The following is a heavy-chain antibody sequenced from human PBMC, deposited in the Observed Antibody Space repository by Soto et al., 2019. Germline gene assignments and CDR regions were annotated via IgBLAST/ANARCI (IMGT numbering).Heavy chain of an antibody. CDR2: INAGDDKT. J-gene: IGHJ5*02. CDR1: GYTFIGDP. Sequence: ASVKGSCKASGYTFIGDPMHWVRQAPGQRPEWMGWINAGDDKTHYLQKFQGRITITRDTSASTVYMELSSLRSEDTAVYYCARDQSWHDLVWWFDPWGQGTLVTVSS. CDR3: ARDQSWHDLVWWFDP. V-gene: IGHV1-3*01. D-gene: IGHD1-1*01.